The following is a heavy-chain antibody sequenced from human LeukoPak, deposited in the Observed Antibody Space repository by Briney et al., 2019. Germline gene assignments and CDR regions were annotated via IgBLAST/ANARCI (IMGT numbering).Heavy chain of an antibody. V-gene: IGHV1-24*01. CDR3: ATVTWTSESVWLGVYYFDY. CDR2: FDPEDGET. J-gene: IGHJ4*02. D-gene: IGHD6-19*01. CDR1: GYTLTELS. Sequence: ASVKVSCKVSGYTLTELSMHWVRQAPGKGLEWMGGFDPEDGETIYAQKFQGRVTMTEDTSTDTAYMELSSLRSEDTAVYYRATVTWTSESVWLGVYYFDYWGQGTLVTVSS.